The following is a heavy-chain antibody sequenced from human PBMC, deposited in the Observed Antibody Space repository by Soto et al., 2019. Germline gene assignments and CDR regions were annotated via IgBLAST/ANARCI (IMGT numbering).Heavy chain of an antibody. CDR3: AKIPRGGGYGNWDFDL. CDR1: GFTVNTYG. D-gene: IGHD5-12*01. J-gene: IGHJ2*01. V-gene: IGHV3-23*01. CDR2: LNPTTGTA. Sequence: PGGSLRLSCAVSGFTVNTYGLAWVRLAPGRGLESVSALNPTTGTASYRDSVKGRFTISRDDSKNTMFLQMNSLRAEDTAIYYCAKIPRGGGYGNWDFDLWGRGTLVTVSS.